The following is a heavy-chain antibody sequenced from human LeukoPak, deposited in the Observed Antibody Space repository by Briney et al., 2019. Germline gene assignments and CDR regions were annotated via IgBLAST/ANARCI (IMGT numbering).Heavy chain of an antibody. J-gene: IGHJ3*02. Sequence: PSQTLSLTCTVSGGSISSGGYYWSWIRQPPGKGLEWIGYIYHSGSTYYNPSLKSRVTISVDRSKNQFSLKLSSVTAADTAVYYCARDAPLTTVTLWAFDIWGQGTMVTVSS. CDR1: GGSISSGGYY. D-gene: IGHD4-11*01. CDR3: ARDAPLTTVTLWAFDI. V-gene: IGHV4-30-2*01. CDR2: IYHSGST.